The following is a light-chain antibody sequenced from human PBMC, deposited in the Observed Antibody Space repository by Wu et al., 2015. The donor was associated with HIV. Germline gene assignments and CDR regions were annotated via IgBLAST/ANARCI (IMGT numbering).Light chain of an antibody. J-gene: IGKJ2*03. V-gene: IGKV3-15*01. CDR2: AAS. Sequence: EVVLTQSPGTLSLFPGERATLSCRVSPISPLLNNFVAWYQQKPGQAPRLLIYAASRRATGIPARFSGSESGTEFTLIISSLQSEDFAVYYCQQHDTWPYSFGQGTKLEIK. CDR1: PISPLLNNF. CDR3: QQHDTWPYS.